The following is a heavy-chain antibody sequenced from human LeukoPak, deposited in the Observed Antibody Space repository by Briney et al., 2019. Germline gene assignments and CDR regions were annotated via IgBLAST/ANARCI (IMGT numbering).Heavy chain of an antibody. V-gene: IGHV3-7*03. J-gene: IGHJ3*02. CDR3: ARDNIWAFDI. CDR1: GFTFSSYW. D-gene: IGHD2/OR15-2a*01. Sequence: PGGSLRLSCAASGFTFSSYWMSWVRQAPGKGLEWVANIKQDGSEKYYVDSVKGRFTISRDDAKTSVYLQMNSLRDEDTAMYYCARDNIWAFDIWGQGTMVTVSS. CDR2: IKQDGSEK.